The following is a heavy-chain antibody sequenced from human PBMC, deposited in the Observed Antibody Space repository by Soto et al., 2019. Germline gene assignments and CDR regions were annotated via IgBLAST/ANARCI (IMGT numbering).Heavy chain of an antibody. CDR1: GFTFSSYA. D-gene: IGHD3-10*01. CDR2: ISGSGGST. Sequence: EVQLLESGGGLVQPGGSLRLSCAASGFTFSSYAMSWVRQAPGKGLEWVSAISGSGGSTYYADSVKGRFTISRDNSKNTLYLQMNSLRAEDTAVYYCAKMSGGWDYFYYYGMDVWGQGTTVTVSS. V-gene: IGHV3-23*01. J-gene: IGHJ6*02. CDR3: AKMSGGWDYFYYYGMDV.